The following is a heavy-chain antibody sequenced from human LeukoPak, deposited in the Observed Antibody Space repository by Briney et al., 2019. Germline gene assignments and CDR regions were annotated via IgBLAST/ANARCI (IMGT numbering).Heavy chain of an antibody. V-gene: IGHV1-8*01. J-gene: IGHJ4*02. CDR2: VNPNSGHT. Sequence: ASVKVSCKASGYTFTSYDINWVRQAAGQGLEWMGWVNPNSGHTGYAQKFQGRVTMTRNTSISTAYMELSSLRSEDTAVYYCARGAPGSYCSGGSCPYFDYWGQGTLVSVSS. CDR1: GYTFTSYD. CDR3: ARGAPGSYCSGGSCPYFDY. D-gene: IGHD2-15*01.